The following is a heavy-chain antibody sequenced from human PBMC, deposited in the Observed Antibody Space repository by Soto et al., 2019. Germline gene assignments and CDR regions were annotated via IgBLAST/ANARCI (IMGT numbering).Heavy chain of an antibody. Sequence: ASAKVSCKASGYTFTGYYMHCVRQAPGQGLEWMGWINPNSGNTKYSQKLQGRVTITRDTSASTAYMELSSLRSEDTAVYYCARDLSGSSWYFDYWGQGTLVTVSS. J-gene: IGHJ4*02. D-gene: IGHD6-13*01. CDR1: GYTFTGYY. CDR2: INPNSGNT. V-gene: IGHV1-2*02. CDR3: ARDLSGSSWYFDY.